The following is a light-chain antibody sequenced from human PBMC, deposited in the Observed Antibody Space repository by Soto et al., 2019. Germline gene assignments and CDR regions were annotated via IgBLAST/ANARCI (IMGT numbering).Light chain of an antibody. Sequence: DIQLTQSPSTLSPSVGDRVTITCRASQSISSWLAWYQQKPGKAPKLLIYKASSLQSGVPSRFSGSGSGTEFTLTISSLQPDDFATYYCQQYNTYPHTFGQGPKLEI. J-gene: IGKJ2*01. V-gene: IGKV1-5*03. CDR1: QSISSW. CDR2: KAS. CDR3: QQYNTYPHT.